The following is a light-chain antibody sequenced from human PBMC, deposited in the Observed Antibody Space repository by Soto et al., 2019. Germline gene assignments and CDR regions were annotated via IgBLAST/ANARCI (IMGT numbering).Light chain of an antibody. Sequence: VLTQSPATLSLSPGERATLFCKASQSVGIYMGWFQQKPGQAPRVLIYDATNRAGGVPARFSGSGSGTDFTLTISSLEAEASAVYYCQQRDIWPPLTFGGGTKLEIK. CDR1: QSVGIY. J-gene: IGKJ4*01. V-gene: IGKV3-11*01. CDR2: DAT. CDR3: QQRDIWPPLT.